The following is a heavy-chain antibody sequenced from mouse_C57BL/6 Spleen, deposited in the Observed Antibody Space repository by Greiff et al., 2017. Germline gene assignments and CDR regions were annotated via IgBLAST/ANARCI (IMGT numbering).Heavy chain of an antibody. D-gene: IGHD2-4*01. V-gene: IGHV1-54*01. CDR1: GYAFTNYL. CDR2: INPGSGGT. CDR3: ARREDDDWRDY. Sequence: QVQLQQSGAELVRPGTSVKVSCKASGYAFTNYLIEWVKQRPGQGLEWIGVINPGSGGTNYNEKFKGKATLTADKSSSTAYMQLSILTSEDSAVYFCARREDDDWRDYWGQGTTLTVSS. J-gene: IGHJ2*01.